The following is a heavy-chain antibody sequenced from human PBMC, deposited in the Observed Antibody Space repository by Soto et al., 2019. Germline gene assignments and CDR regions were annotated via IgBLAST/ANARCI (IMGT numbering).Heavy chain of an antibody. CDR3: ARGFAYSSSWFDY. CDR2: IVPMFGTT. J-gene: IGHJ4*02. CDR1: GGTFGSYA. Sequence: QVQLVQSGAEVKKLGSSVTVSCKASGGTFGSYAVSWVRQAPGQGLEWMGGIVPMFGTTNYAQKFQGRVTITADKSTNSAYMELNSLRSDDTAMYYCARGFAYSSSWFDYWGQGTLVTVSS. D-gene: IGHD6-13*01. V-gene: IGHV1-69*06.